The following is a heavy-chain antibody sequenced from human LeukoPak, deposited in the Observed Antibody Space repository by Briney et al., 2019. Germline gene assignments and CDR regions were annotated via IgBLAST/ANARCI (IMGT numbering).Heavy chain of an antibody. Sequence: SETLSLTCTVSGGSISNYYWSWIRQPPGNGLEWIGYIYYSGSTNYNPSLKSRVTISVDTSKNQFSLKLSSVTAADTAVYYCARGLSGPRLQDWGQGTLVTVSS. D-gene: IGHD5-12*01. J-gene: IGHJ4*02. CDR1: GGSISNYY. V-gene: IGHV4-59*12. CDR2: IYYSGST. CDR3: ARGLSGPRLQD.